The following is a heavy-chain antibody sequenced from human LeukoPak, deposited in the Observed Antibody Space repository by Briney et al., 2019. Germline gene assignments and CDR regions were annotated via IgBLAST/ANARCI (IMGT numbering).Heavy chain of an antibody. D-gene: IGHD2-2*01. Sequence: ASVKVSCKASGGTFSSYAIRWVRQAPGQGLEWMGRIIPILGTANYAQKFQGRVTITADESTSTAYMELSSLRSEDTAVYYCAREYCSSTSCTGKFDPWGQGTLVTVSS. CDR3: AREYCSSTSCTGKFDP. CDR2: IIPILGTA. V-gene: IGHV1-69*11. CDR1: GGTFSSYA. J-gene: IGHJ5*02.